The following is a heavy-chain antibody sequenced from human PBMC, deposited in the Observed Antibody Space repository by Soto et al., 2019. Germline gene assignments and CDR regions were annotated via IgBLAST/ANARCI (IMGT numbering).Heavy chain of an antibody. V-gene: IGHV4-59*01. CDR1: GGSISSYY. D-gene: IGHD1-26*01. CDR2: IYYSGST. CDR3: ARARGGVPDY. Sequence: SETLSLTCTVSGGSISSYYWSWIRQPPGKGLEWIGYIYYSGSTNYNPSLKSRVTISVDTSKNQFSLKLSSVTTADTAVYYCARARGGVPDYWGQGTLVTVSS. J-gene: IGHJ4*02.